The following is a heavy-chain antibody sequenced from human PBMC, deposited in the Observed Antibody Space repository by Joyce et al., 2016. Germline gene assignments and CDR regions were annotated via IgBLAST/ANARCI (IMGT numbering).Heavy chain of an antibody. J-gene: IGHJ6*03. V-gene: IGHV1-69*04. CDR3: TRDVREGIVVVPAAEDYYFHYYMDV. D-gene: IGHD2-2*01. Sequence: ASGGTFSRYPISWVRQAPGQVLEWMGRIIPMLGVANYAQKFQGRVTITADKSTSTAYMELRSLRSEDTAVYYCTRDVREGIVVVPAAEDYYFHYYMDVWGTGTTVTVS. CDR2: IIPMLGVA. CDR1: GGTFSRYP.